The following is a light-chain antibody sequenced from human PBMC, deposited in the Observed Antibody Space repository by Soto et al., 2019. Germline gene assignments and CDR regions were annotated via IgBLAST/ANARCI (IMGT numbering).Light chain of an antibody. CDR2: GNT. Sequence: QSVLTQPPSVSGAPGQRVTISCTGSSSILGAGYDVHWYQQLPGTAPKLLIYGNTNRPSGVPDRFSGSKSGTSASLAITGLQAKDDADYYCQSYDSSLGANYVFGTGTKVTVL. J-gene: IGLJ1*01. CDR3: QSYDSSLGANYV. V-gene: IGLV1-40*01. CDR1: SSILGAGYD.